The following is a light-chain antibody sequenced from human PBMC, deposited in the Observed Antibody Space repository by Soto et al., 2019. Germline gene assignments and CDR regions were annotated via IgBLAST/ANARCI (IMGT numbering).Light chain of an antibody. V-gene: IGKV3-11*01. CDR3: QQRSAWPIT. Sequence: EIVLTQSPATLSLSPGERATLSCRASQSINTYLAWYQQKPGQAPRLLIYDASNRATGIPARISGSGSGTDFTLTISSLEFEDSAIYYCQQRSAWPITFGQGTRLEIK. CDR2: DAS. CDR1: QSINTY. J-gene: IGKJ5*01.